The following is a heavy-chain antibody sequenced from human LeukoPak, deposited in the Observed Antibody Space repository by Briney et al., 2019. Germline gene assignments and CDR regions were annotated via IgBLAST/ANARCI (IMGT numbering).Heavy chain of an antibody. D-gene: IGHD6-6*01. Sequence: GGSLRLSCAASGFTFDDYALHWVRQAPGKGLEWVSGISWNSGSIGYADSVKGRFTISRGNAKNSLYLQMNSLRAEDTALYYCAKDYSNSPYYFDYWGQGTLVTVSS. CDR3: AKDYSNSPYYFDY. CDR2: ISWNSGSI. J-gene: IGHJ4*02. V-gene: IGHV3-9*01. CDR1: GFTFDDYA.